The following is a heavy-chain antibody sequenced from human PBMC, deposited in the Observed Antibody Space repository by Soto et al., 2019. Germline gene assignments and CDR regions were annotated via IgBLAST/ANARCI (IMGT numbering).Heavy chain of an antibody. CDR3: ARALSYSSSWYRYYDSSGYFLNPFDY. J-gene: IGHJ4*02. Sequence: SVKVSCKASGGTFSSYAISWVRQAPGQGLEWMGGIIPIFGTANYAQKFQGRVTITADESTSTAYMELSSLRSEDTAVYYCARALSYSSSWYRYYDSSGYFLNPFDYWGQGTLVTVSS. V-gene: IGHV1-69*13. CDR1: GGTFSSYA. D-gene: IGHD3-22*01. CDR2: IIPIFGTA.